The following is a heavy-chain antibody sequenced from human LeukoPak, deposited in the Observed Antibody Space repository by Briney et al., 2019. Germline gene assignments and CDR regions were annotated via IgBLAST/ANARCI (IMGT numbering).Heavy chain of an antibody. V-gene: IGHV3-30*02. CDR3: ARDRVYSSSWYCFDF. Sequence: GGSLRLSCAASGFTFSSHGMHWVRQAPGKGLEWVAFIRYDGTNKYYADSVKGRFTISRDNSKKTLYLQMNNLRAEDTAVYYCARDRVYSSSWYCFDFWGQGTLVTVSS. CDR1: GFTFSSHG. D-gene: IGHD6-13*01. J-gene: IGHJ4*02. CDR2: IRYDGTNK.